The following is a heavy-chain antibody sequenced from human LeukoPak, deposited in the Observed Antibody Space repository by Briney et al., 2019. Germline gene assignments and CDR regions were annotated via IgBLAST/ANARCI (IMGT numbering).Heavy chain of an antibody. CDR3: ARRSPGIAAAGRFDP. CDR1: GGSFSGYY. J-gene: IGHJ5*02. CDR2: INHSGST. D-gene: IGHD6-13*01. V-gene: IGHV4-34*01. Sequence: PSETLSLTCAVYGGSFSGYYWSWIRQPPGEGLECIGEINHSGSTNYNPSLKSRVTISVDTSKNQFSLKLSSVTAADTAVYYCARRSPGIAAAGRFDPWGQGTLVTVSS.